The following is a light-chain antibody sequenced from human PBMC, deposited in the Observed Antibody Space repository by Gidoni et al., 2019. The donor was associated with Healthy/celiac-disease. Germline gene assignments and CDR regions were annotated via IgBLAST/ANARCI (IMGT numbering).Light chain of an antibody. Sequence: DIQLTQSPSFLSASVGDRVTITCWASQGISSYLAWYQQKPGKAPKLLLYAASTLQSGVPSRFSGSGSGTEFTLTISSLQPEDFATYYCQQLNSYLPLTFGGGTKVEIK. J-gene: IGKJ4*01. CDR3: QQLNSYLPLT. CDR1: QGISSY. V-gene: IGKV1-9*01. CDR2: AAS.